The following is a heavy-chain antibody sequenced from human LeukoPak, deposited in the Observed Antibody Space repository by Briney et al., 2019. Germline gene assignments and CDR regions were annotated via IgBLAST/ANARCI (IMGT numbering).Heavy chain of an antibody. CDR2: IYSGGST. D-gene: IGHD2-8*01. V-gene: IGHV3-66*02. Sequence: GGSLRLSCAASGFTVSSNYMSWVRQAPGKGLEWVSVIYSGGSTYYADSVKGRFTISRDNSKNTLYLQMNSLRAEDTAVYYCARDGIRRRYRTNGVCPTRGMDVWGQGTTVTVSS. CDR3: ARDGIRRRYRTNGVCPTRGMDV. J-gene: IGHJ6*02. CDR1: GFTVSSNY.